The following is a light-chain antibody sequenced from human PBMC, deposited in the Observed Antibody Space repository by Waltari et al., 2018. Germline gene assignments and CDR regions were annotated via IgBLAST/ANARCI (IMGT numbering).Light chain of an antibody. CDR3: ATWDNSLTAVV. J-gene: IGLJ2*01. CDR1: SSNIGNYL. CDR2: DNC. Sequence: QSVLTQPPSVSAPPGQKVTISCSGSSSNIGNYLVSWYHQLPGATPKLLIYDNCKGPSGSPDRFCASKSGTSATLDITGLQIGDEADYYCATWDNSLTAVVFGGGTKVTVL. V-gene: IGLV1-51*01.